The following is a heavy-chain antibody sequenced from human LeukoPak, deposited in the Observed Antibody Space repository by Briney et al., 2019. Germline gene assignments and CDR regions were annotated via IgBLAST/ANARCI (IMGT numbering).Heavy chain of an antibody. V-gene: IGHV3-30-3*01. D-gene: IGHD1-26*01. CDR1: GFTFSSYA. CDR3: ARRRIVGSTDDAFDI. J-gene: IGHJ3*02. Sequence: GGSLRLSCAASGFTFSSYAMHWVRQAPGKGLDWAAVISSDGNTQYYADSVKGRFTISRDNSNNTLYLQTNSLRADDTAIYYCARRRIVGSTDDAFDIWGQGTMVTLSS. CDR2: ISSDGNTQ.